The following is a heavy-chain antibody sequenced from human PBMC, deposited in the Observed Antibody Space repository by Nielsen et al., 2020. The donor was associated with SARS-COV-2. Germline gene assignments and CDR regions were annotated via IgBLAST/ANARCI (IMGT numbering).Heavy chain of an antibody. CDR3: ARGDLVVVPSPILGLGPFLYYFYLDV. CDR2: VSHSGSI. Sequence: SETLSLTCTVSGGSFSSNSYYWGWIRQPPGKGLEWIGEVSHSGSINYNPSLKSRVTLSMDKSKRQFSLRLTSVSAADTAVYFCARGDLVVVPSPILGLGPFLYYFYLDVWGKGTTVIVSS. D-gene: IGHD2-2*01. V-gene: IGHV4-39*07. J-gene: IGHJ6*03. CDR1: GGSFSSNSYY.